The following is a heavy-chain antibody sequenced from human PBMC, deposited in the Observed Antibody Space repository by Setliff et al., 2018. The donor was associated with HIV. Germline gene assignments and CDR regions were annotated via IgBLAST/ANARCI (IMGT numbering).Heavy chain of an antibody. CDR1: GASISSSSYF. Sequence: PSETLSLTCTVSGASISSSSYFWGWIRQPQGKGLEWIGSIYYSGSTYYNPSLKSRVTISVDTSKNQFSLKLSSVTAADTAVYYCARHYNVNYYVRKDFDYWGQGTLVTVSS. V-gene: IGHV4-39*01. CDR2: IYYSGST. CDR3: ARHYNVNYYVRKDFDY. D-gene: IGHD1-26*01. J-gene: IGHJ4*02.